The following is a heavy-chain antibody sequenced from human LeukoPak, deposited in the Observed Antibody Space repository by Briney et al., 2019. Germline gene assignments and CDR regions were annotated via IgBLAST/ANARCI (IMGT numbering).Heavy chain of an antibody. V-gene: IGHV4-38-2*01. D-gene: IGHD5-18*01. CDR2: IYYSGST. Sequence: PSETLSLTCAVSGYSISSGYYWGWIRQPPGKGLEWIGSIYYSGSTYYNPSLKSRVTISVDTSKNQFSLKLSSVTAADTAVYYCAGHTAMVAPFDYWGQGTLVTVSS. J-gene: IGHJ4*02. CDR1: GYSISSGYY. CDR3: AGHTAMVAPFDY.